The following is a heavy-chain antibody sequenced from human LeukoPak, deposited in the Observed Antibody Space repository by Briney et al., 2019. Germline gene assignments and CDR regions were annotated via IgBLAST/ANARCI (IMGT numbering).Heavy chain of an antibody. J-gene: IGHJ4*02. CDR1: GGTFSSYA. D-gene: IGHD2-2*01. CDR3: AATQQYCSSTSCFFGY. CDR2: IIPIFGTA. Sequence: GASVKVSCKASGGTFSSYAVSWVRQAPGQGLEWMGGIIPIFGTANYAQKFQGRVTITADKSTSTAYMELSSLRSEDTAVYYCAATQQYCSSTSCFFGYWGQGTLVTVSS. V-gene: IGHV1-69*06.